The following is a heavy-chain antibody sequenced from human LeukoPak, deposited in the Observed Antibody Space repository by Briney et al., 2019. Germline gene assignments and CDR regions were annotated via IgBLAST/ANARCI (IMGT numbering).Heavy chain of an antibody. J-gene: IGHJ4*02. V-gene: IGHV3-48*01. CDR3: ARVGLYCSGGSCYRESDY. CDR1: GFTFSSYG. CDR2: IRTSSSTT. Sequence: GGSLRLSCAASGFTFSSYGMNWVRQAPGKGLEWVSYIRTSSSTTYYADSVKGRFTISRDNSKNTLYLQMNSLRAEDTAVYYCARVGLYCSGGSCYRESDYWGQGTLDTVSS. D-gene: IGHD2-15*01.